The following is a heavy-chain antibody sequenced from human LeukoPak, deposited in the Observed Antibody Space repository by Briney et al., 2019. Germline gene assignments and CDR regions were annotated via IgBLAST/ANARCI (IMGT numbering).Heavy chain of an antibody. V-gene: IGHV1-8*01. J-gene: IGHJ4*02. CDR2: MNPNSGNT. D-gene: IGHD3-22*01. CDR1: GYTFTSYD. Sequence: GASVKVSCKASGYTFTSYDINWVRQATGQGLEWMGWMNPNSGNTGYAQKFQGRVTMTRNTSISTAYMELSSLRSEDTAAYYCARVGSYYYDSSGPPPDYWGQGTLVTVSS. CDR3: ARVGSYYYDSSGPPPDY.